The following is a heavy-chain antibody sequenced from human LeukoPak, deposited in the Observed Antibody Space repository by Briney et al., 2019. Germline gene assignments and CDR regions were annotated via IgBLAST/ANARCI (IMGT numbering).Heavy chain of an antibody. Sequence: QTGGSLRLSCAASGFTFSSYAISWVRQAPGKGLEWVAFIRYDGSNKYYADSVKGRFTISRDNSKNTLYLQMNSLRAEDTAVYYCAKEEPDQSLCGGDCFPEYFQHWGQGTLVTVSS. D-gene: IGHD2-21*02. J-gene: IGHJ1*01. CDR1: GFTFSSYA. V-gene: IGHV3-30*02. CDR2: IRYDGSNK. CDR3: AKEEPDQSLCGGDCFPEYFQH.